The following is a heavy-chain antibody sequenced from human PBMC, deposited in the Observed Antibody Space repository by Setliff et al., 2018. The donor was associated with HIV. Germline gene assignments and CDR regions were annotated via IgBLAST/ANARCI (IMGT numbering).Heavy chain of an antibody. V-gene: IGHV4-39*07. J-gene: IGHJ3*01. D-gene: IGHD3-3*01. CDR1: GDSISSRAYY. CDR3: ARVIASGYYFWSCYPFDAFDV. Sequence: PSETLSLTCTVSGDSISSRAYYWGWVRQPPGKGLEWIGSIYYSGTAYYNPSLRSRVTILVDTSNNNFSLKLNSVTAADTAMYHCARVIASGYYFWSCYPFDAFDVWGQGTMVTVSS. CDR2: IYYSGTA.